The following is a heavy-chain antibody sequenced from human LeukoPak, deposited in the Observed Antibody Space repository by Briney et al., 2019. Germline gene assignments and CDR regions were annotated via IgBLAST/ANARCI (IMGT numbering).Heavy chain of an antibody. CDR1: GFTVSSNY. J-gene: IGHJ5*01. CDR3: ARDLGTSGWYTFDF. CDR2: IYSGGST. D-gene: IGHD6-19*01. V-gene: IGHV3-66*01. Sequence: GGSLRLSCAASGFTVSSNYMSWVRQAPGKGLEWVSVIYSGGSTYYADSVKGRFTISRDNSKNTLYLQMNSLRAEDTAVYYCARDLGTSGWYTFDFWGQGTLVTVSS.